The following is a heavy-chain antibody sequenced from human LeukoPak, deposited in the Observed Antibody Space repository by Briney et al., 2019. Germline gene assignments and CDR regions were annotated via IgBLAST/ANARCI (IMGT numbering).Heavy chain of an antibody. J-gene: IGHJ4*02. D-gene: IGHD3-16*01. V-gene: IGHV3-15*05. CDR1: GFTFSSYA. CDR2: IKSNTDGGTI. CDR3: TTTAWGY. Sequence: GGSLRLSCAASGFTFSSYAMSWVRQAPGKGLEWVGRIKSNTDGGTIGYAAPVKGRFTISRDDSKNTLYLEMSSLKTEDTAVYYCTTTAWGYWGQGTLVTVSS.